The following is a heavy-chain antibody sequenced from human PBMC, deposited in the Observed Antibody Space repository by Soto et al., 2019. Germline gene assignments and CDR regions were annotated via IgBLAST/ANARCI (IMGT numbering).Heavy chain of an antibody. V-gene: IGHV1-18*04. CDR1: GYTFTRYG. J-gene: IGHJ4*02. CDR2: ISAYNGNT. CDR3: AREPRPYSNYLYYFDY. D-gene: IGHD4-4*01. Sequence: QVQLVQSGAEVKKPGASVKVSCKASGYTFTRYGISWVRQAPGQGLEWMGWISAYNGNTNYAQKLQGIVTMTTDTSTSTAYMELRSLISDDTAVYYCAREPRPYSNYLYYFDYWGQGTLVTVSS.